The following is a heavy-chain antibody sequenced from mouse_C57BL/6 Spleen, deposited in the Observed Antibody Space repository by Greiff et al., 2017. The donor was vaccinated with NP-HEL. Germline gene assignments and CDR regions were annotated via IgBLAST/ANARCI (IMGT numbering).Heavy chain of an antibody. V-gene: IGHV5-17*01. CDR1: GFTFSDYG. CDR3: ARDYYCSSYDLDWYFDV. J-gene: IGHJ1*03. Sequence: EVHLVESGGGLVKPGGSLKLSCAASGFTFSDYGMHWVRQAPEKGLEWVAYISSGSSTIYYADTVKGRFTISSDNAKNTLFLQMTSLRSEDTAMYYCARDYYCSSYDLDWYFDVWGTGTTVTVSS. CDR2: ISSGSSTI. D-gene: IGHD1-1*01.